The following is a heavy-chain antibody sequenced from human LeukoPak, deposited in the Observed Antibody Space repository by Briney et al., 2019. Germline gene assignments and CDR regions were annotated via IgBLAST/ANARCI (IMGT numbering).Heavy chain of an antibody. D-gene: IGHD2-8*01. CDR3: ARDNGGRHDY. J-gene: IGHJ4*02. CDR2: IIPIFGTA. CDR1: GGTFSSYA. V-gene: IGHV1-69*05. Sequence: HRASVKVSCKASGGTFSSYAISWVRQAPGQGLEWMGGIIPIFGTANYAQKFQGRVTITTDESTSTAYMELSSLRSEDTAVYYCARDNGGRHDYWGQGTLVTVSS.